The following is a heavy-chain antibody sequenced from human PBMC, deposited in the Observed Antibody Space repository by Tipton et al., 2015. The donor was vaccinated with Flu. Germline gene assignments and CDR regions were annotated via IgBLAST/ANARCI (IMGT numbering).Heavy chain of an antibody. CDR2: IFHSGDT. J-gene: IGHJ3*02. CDR3: ATGLGYCNGDTCPTDM. D-gene: IGHD2-15*01. V-gene: IGHV4-38-2*02. CDR1: GDSIRSGYYF. Sequence: TLSLTCTVSGDSIRSGYYFWGWIRQPPGKGLEWIGNIFHSGDTYHNPSLKSRVTISVDTSKNQFSLKLTSVTAADTAVYYCATGLGYCNGDTCPTDMWGQGTMVTVSS.